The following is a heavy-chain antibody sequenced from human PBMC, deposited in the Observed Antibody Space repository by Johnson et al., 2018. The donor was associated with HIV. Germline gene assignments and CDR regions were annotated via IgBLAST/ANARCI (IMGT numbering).Heavy chain of an antibody. Sequence: QLVESGGGLVQPGGSLRLSCAASGFTFSSYWMSWVRQAPGKGLEWVANIKQDGSEKYYVDSVKGRFTISRDNAKNSLYLQMNSLRAEDTALYYCAKDRSSGRYRGDAFDIWGQGTMVTVSS. CDR3: AKDRSSGRYRGDAFDI. V-gene: IGHV3-7*05. D-gene: IGHD6-19*01. CDR1: GFTFSSYW. J-gene: IGHJ3*02. CDR2: IKQDGSEK.